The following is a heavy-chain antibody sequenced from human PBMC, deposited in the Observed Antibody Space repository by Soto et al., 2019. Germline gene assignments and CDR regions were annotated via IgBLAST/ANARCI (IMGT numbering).Heavy chain of an antibody. CDR3: ARHRIDVVWRGFYF. V-gene: IGHV4-39*01. CDR2: SSYNGGT. J-gene: IGHJ4*02. Sequence: QLQLQESGPGLVKPSETLSLTCTVSTDSSSFTNSYWGWIRQPPGKGLQWIGSSSYNGGTFYNPSLQGRVVISSDPYTQPSSLQVTSVAAADTAVYFCARHRIDVVWRGFYFWGQGSPVTVSS. CDR1: TDSSSFTNSY. D-gene: IGHD3-10*01.